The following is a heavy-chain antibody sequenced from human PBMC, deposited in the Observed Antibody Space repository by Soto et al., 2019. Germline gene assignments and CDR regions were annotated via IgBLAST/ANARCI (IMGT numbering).Heavy chain of an antibody. J-gene: IGHJ5*02. V-gene: IGHV3-48*01. CDR2: ISSSSSTI. CDR3: ARNSYYDILTGYYRRHWFDP. D-gene: IGHD3-9*01. Sequence: GGSLRLSCAASGFTFSSYSMNWVRQAPGKGLEWVSYISSSSSTIYYADSVKGRFTISRDNAKNSLYLQMNSLRAEDTAVYYCARNSYYDILTGYYRRHWFDPWGQGTLVTVSS. CDR1: GFTFSSYS.